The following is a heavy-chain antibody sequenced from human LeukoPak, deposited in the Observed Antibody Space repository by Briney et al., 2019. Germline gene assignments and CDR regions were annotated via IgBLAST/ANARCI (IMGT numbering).Heavy chain of an antibody. CDR3: ASLTIPSGWHDYYYYMDV. Sequence: AGGSLRLSCAASGFTFSSYEMNWVRQAPGKGLEWVSYISSSGNTIYYADSMKGRFTISRDNAKNSLYLQMNSLRAEDTAVYYCASLTIPSGWHDYYYYMDVWGKGTTVTVSS. J-gene: IGHJ6*03. D-gene: IGHD6-19*01. CDR1: GFTFSSYE. CDR2: ISSSGNTI. V-gene: IGHV3-48*03.